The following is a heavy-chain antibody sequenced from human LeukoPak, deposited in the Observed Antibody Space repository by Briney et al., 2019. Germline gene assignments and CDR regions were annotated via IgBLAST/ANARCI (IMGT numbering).Heavy chain of an antibody. D-gene: IGHD3-22*01. Sequence: GGSLRLSCAASGFTFSSYDMHWVRHATGKGLEWVSAIGTAGDTYYADSVKGRFTISRDNSKNTLYLQMNSLRAEDTAVYYCAKDLSHLTYYYDSSGYYYWGQGTLVTVSS. CDR1: GFTFSSYD. CDR2: IGTAGDT. J-gene: IGHJ4*02. V-gene: IGHV3-13*01. CDR3: AKDLSHLTYYYDSSGYYY.